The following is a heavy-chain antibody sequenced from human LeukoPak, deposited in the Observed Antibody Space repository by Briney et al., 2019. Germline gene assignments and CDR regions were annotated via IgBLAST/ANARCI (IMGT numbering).Heavy chain of an antibody. CDR2: ISYDGSNK. V-gene: IGHV3-30-3*01. CDR3: ARGSSIVVVDYFDY. D-gene: IGHD2-21*01. Sequence: GGSLRLSCAASGFTFSSYAMHWVRQAPGKGLEWVAVISYDGSNKYYADSVKGRFTISRDNSKNTLYLQMNSLRAEDTAVYYCARGSSIVVVDYFDYWGQGTLVTVSS. J-gene: IGHJ4*02. CDR1: GFTFSSYA.